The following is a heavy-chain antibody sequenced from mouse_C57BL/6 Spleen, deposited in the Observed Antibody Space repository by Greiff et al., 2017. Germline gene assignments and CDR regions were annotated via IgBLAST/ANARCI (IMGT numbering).Heavy chain of an antibody. J-gene: IGHJ2*01. CDR2: ISSGGDYI. Sequence: EVKVVESGEGLVKPGGSLKLSCAASGFTFSSYAMSWVRQTPEQRLEWVAYISSGGDYIYYADTVKGRFTISRDNARNTLYLQMSSLKSEDTAMYYCTRDGKNYYFDYWGQGTTLTVSS. CDR3: TRDGKNYYFDY. V-gene: IGHV5-9-1*02. CDR1: GFTFSSYA. D-gene: IGHD2-3*01.